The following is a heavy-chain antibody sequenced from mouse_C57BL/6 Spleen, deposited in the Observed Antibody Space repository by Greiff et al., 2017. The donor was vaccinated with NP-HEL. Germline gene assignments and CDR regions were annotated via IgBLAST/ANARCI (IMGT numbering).Heavy chain of an antibody. J-gene: IGHJ2*01. CDR3: AREGYDYDDYFDY. V-gene: IGHV1-80*01. D-gene: IGHD2-4*01. CDR1: GYAFSSYG. Sequence: QVQLQQSGAELVKPGASVKISCKASGYAFSSYGMNWVKQRPGKGLEWIGQIYPGDGDTNYNGKFKGKATLTADKSSSTAYMQLSSLTSEDSAVYFCAREGYDYDDYFDYWGQGTTLTVSS. CDR2: IYPGDGDT.